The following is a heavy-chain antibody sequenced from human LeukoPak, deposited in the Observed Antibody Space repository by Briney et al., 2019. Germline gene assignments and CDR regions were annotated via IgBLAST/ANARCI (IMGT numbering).Heavy chain of an antibody. V-gene: IGHV4-38-2*01. D-gene: IGHD1-1*01. CDR2: IYHSGST. CDR1: GYSISSGYY. J-gene: IGHJ4*02. Sequence: SETLSLTCAVSGYSISSGYYWGWIRQPPGKGLEWIGSIYHSGSTYYNPSLKSRGTISVDTSKNQFSLKLRSVTAADTAVYYCAEVERRNYWGQGTLVTVSS. CDR3: AEVERRNY.